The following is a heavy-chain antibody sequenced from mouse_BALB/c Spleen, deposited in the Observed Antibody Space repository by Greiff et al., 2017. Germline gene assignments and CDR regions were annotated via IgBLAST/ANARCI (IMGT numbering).Heavy chain of an antibody. CDR3: ARGYYGSRYAMDY. Sequence: EVQLQQSGAELVKPGASVKLSCTASGFNIKDTYMHWVKQRPEQGLEWIGRIDPANGNTKYDPKFQGKATITADTSSNTAYLQLSSLTSEDTAVYYCARGYYGSRYAMDYWGQGTSVTVSS. D-gene: IGHD1-1*01. J-gene: IGHJ4*01. CDR2: IDPANGNT. CDR1: GFNIKDTY. V-gene: IGHV14-3*02.